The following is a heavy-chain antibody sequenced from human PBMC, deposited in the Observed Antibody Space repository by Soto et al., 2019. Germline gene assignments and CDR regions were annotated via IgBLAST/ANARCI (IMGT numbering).Heavy chain of an antibody. Sequence: QVQLQQWGAGLLKPSETLSLTCAVYGGSFSGYYWTWIRQSPEKGLEWIGEVNHSGTTYYNPSLKTRVTISVHTPKNQFSLKMSSVTAADTAVYYCARGIGYCSSINCYSSRRLRFDSWGHGTLVTVSP. CDR1: GGSFSGYY. V-gene: IGHV4-34*01. D-gene: IGHD2-2*01. J-gene: IGHJ4*01. CDR2: VNHSGTT. CDR3: ARGIGYCSSINCYSSRRLRFDS.